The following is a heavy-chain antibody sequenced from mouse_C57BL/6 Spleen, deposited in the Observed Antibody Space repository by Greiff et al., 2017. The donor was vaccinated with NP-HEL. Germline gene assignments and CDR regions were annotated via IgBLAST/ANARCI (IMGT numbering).Heavy chain of an antibody. CDR1: GYTFTDYE. CDR2: IDPETGGT. J-gene: IGHJ2*01. CDR3: TTITSVGY. Sequence: QVQLKQSGAELVRPGASVTLSCKASGYTFTDYEMPWVKQTPVHGLEWIGAIDPETGGTAYNQKFKGKAILTADKSSSTAYMELRSLTSEDAAVYYFTTITSVGYWGQGTTLTVSS. D-gene: IGHD1-1*01. V-gene: IGHV1-15*01.